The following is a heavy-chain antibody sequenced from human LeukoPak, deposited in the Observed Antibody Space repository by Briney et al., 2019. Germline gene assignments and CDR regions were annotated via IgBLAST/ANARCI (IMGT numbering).Heavy chain of an antibody. Sequence: PGWSLSLSCADSGFTFDDYAMHWVRQAPGKGLEWVSGICWNSSSIGYADSVKGRITISRDNAKNSLYLQMNSLRAEDTALYYCAKDMFLSYGGNSGWYFDYWGQGTMVTVSS. J-gene: IGHJ4*01. CDR1: GFTFDDYA. CDR2: ICWNSSSI. D-gene: IGHD4-23*01. CDR3: AKDMFLSYGGNSGWYFDY. V-gene: IGHV3-9*01.